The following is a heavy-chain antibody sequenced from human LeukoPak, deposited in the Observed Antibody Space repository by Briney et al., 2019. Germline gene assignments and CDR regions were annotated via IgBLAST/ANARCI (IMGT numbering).Heavy chain of an antibody. CDR3: ARGLGTYPEIPLDY. Sequence: GASVKVSCKASGYTFTSYGFSWVRQAPGQGLEWMGWISTYNGDTNYAQELQDRVTMTTDMSASTAYMELRSLRSDDTAVYYCARGLGTYPEIPLDYWGQGTLVAVSS. CDR1: GYTFTSYG. V-gene: IGHV1-18*01. J-gene: IGHJ4*02. CDR2: ISTYNGDT. D-gene: IGHD3-16*02.